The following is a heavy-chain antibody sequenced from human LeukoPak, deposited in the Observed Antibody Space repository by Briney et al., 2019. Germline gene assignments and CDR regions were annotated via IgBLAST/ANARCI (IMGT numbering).Heavy chain of an antibody. CDR1: GFTFSSYG. Sequence: GGSLRLSCAASGFTFSSYGMHWVRQAPGKGLEWVAVISYDGSNKYYADSVKGRFTISRDNSKNTLYLQMNSLRAEDTAVYYCAKDSVPFFAYDSSGYSGPIDYWGQGTLVTVSS. J-gene: IGHJ4*02. V-gene: IGHV3-30*18. CDR2: ISYDGSNK. D-gene: IGHD3-22*01. CDR3: AKDSVPFFAYDSSGYSGPIDY.